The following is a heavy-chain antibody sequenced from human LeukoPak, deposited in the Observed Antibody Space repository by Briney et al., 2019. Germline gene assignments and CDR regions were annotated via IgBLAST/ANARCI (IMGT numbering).Heavy chain of an antibody. J-gene: IGHJ4*02. V-gene: IGHV3-48*02. CDR3: ARGVRGYSRGSRFDQ. Sequence: GGSLRLSCAASGFAFSTYSMIWVRQAPGKGLECVSYISSSGNTIFYAGSVKGRFTISRDNAKNSLYLEMNSLRDEDTALYYCARGVRGYSRGSRFDQWGQGTLVTVSS. CDR1: GFAFSTYS. CDR2: ISSSGNTI. D-gene: IGHD5-18*01.